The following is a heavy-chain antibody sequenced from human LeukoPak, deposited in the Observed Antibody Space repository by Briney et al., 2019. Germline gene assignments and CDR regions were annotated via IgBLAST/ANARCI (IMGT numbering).Heavy chain of an antibody. Sequence: GGSLRLSSAASGFTFSSYSMNWVRQAPGKGLEWVSSISSSSSYIYYADSVKGRFTISRDNAKNSLYLQMNSLRAEDTAVYYCARGDSSGSFGYWGQGTLVTVSS. J-gene: IGHJ4*02. CDR2: ISSSSSYI. CDR3: ARGDSSGSFGY. D-gene: IGHD3-22*01. V-gene: IGHV3-21*01. CDR1: GFTFSSYS.